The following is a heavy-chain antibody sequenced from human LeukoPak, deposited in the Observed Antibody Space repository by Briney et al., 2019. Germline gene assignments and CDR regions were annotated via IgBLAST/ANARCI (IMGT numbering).Heavy chain of an antibody. Sequence: SETLSLTCTVSGGSISSYYWSWIRQPPGKGLEWIGYIYYSGSTNYNPSLKSRVTISVDTSKNQFSLKLSSVTAADTAVYYCARDPRGSGGNSGAFDIWGQGTMVTVSS. CDR3: ARDPRGSGGNSGAFDI. D-gene: IGHD4-23*01. V-gene: IGHV4-59*01. J-gene: IGHJ3*02. CDR1: GGSISSYY. CDR2: IYYSGST.